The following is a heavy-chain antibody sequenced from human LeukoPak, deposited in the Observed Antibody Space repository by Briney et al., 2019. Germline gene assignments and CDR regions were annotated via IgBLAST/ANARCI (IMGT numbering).Heavy chain of an antibody. Sequence: SQTLSLTCAVSGGSISSGGYSWSWIRQPPGKGLEWIGYIYHSGSTYYNPSLKSRVTISVDRSKNQFSLKLSSVTAADTAVYYCARVNTAPRPVDYWGQGTLVTVSS. CDR2: IYHSGST. V-gene: IGHV4-30-2*01. CDR1: GGSISSGGYS. J-gene: IGHJ4*02. D-gene: IGHD5-18*01. CDR3: ARVNTAPRPVDY.